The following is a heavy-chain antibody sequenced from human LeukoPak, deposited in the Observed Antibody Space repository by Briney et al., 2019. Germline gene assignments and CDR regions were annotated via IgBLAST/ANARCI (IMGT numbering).Heavy chain of an antibody. Sequence: PSETLSLTCTVSGGSISSSSYYWNWFRQPPGKGLEWIGHIYYTGTTHYNPSLKSRVTMSVDTSKNQFSLKLSSVTAADTAVYYCAREKGRLVTVAGFDYWGQGTLVTVSS. V-gene: IGHV4-61*01. CDR3: AREKGRLVTVAGFDY. J-gene: IGHJ4*02. CDR1: GGSISSSSYY. D-gene: IGHD6-19*01. CDR2: IYYTGTT.